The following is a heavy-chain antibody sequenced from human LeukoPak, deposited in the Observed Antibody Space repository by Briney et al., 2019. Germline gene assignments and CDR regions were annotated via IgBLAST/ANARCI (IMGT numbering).Heavy chain of an antibody. V-gene: IGHV3-23*01. Sequence: GGALRLSCAASGFTFSNYAMNWVRHAPGKGLEWVSLISSSGDNAYYADSVRGRFTISRDKSKNTVSLQMNSLRGEDTAVYYCAKDVRVGGGGMDVWGQGTPVTVSS. CDR3: AKDVRVGGGGMDV. J-gene: IGHJ6*02. D-gene: IGHD1-26*01. CDR2: ISSSGDNA. CDR1: GFTFSNYA.